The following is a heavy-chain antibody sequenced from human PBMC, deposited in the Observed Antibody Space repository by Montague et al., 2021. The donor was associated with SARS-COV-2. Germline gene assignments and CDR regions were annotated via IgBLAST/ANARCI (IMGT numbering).Heavy chain of an antibody. J-gene: IGHJ4*01. CDR1: GDSISSLHYY. Sequence: SETLSLTCTVSGDSISSLHYYWGWIRQSQGKGLEGLGNVFYRGSNYYNPSLRGRVTISADTSKNQLALRLMSVTDTDTAIYYCARRAGVVGDTRCDCWGQGILVTVSS. D-gene: IGHD1-26*01. CDR2: VFYRGSN. V-gene: IGHV4-39*01. CDR3: ARRAGVVGDTRCDC.